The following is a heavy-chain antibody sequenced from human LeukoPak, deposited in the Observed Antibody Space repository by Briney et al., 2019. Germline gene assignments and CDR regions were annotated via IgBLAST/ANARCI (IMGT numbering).Heavy chain of an antibody. Sequence: SETLSLTCTVSGGSISSSSHYWGWIRQPPGKGLEWIGSIYYSGSTYYNPSLKSRVTISVDTSKNQFSLKLSSVTAADTAVYYCARRKYSSSWTPFDYWGQGTLVTASS. CDR3: ARRKYSSSWTPFDY. V-gene: IGHV4-39*01. D-gene: IGHD6-13*01. CDR1: GGSISSSSHY. J-gene: IGHJ4*02. CDR2: IYYSGST.